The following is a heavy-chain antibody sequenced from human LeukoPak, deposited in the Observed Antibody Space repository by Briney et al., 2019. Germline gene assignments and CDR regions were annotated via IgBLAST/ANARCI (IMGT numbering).Heavy chain of an antibody. D-gene: IGHD3-22*01. J-gene: IGHJ4*02. V-gene: IGHV4-4*07. CDR2: IYTSGST. CDR1: GGSISNSY. Sequence: PSETLSLTCTVSGGSISNSYWTWIRQPAGKGLEWIGRIYTSGSTNYNPSLKSRVTMSVDTSRNQFSLKLSSVTAADTAVYYCARVHYDSSGYYYADYWGQGTLVTVSS. CDR3: ARVHYDSSGYYYADY.